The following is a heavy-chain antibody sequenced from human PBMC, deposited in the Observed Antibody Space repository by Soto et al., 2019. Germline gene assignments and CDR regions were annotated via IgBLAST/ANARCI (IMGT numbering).Heavy chain of an antibody. Sequence: SETLSLTCAVSGGSISSSNWWSWVRQPPGKGLEWIGEIYHSGSTNYNPSLKSRVTISVDKSKNQFSLKLSSVTAADTAVYYCASVHSGQQRAHYYYGMDVWGQGTTVTVSS. CDR3: ASVHSGQQRAHYYYGMDV. V-gene: IGHV4-4*02. CDR2: IYHSGST. J-gene: IGHJ6*02. D-gene: IGHD6-13*01. CDR1: GGSISSSNW.